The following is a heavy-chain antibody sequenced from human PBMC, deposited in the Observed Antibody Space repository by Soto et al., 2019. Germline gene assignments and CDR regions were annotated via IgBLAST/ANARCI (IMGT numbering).Heavy chain of an antibody. D-gene: IGHD3-9*01. V-gene: IGHV3-30*18. Sequence: GGSLRLSCAASGFTFSSYGMHWVRQAPGKGLEWVAVISYDGSNKYYADSVKGRFTISRDNSKNTLYLQMNSLRAEDTAVYYCAKDFPSYYDILTGYLGYNWFDPWGQGTLVTVS. CDR1: GFTFSSYG. CDR3: AKDFPSYYDILTGYLGYNWFDP. J-gene: IGHJ5*02. CDR2: ISYDGSNK.